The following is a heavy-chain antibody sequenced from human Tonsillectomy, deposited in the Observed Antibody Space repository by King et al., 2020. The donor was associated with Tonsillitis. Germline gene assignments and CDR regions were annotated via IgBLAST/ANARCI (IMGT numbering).Heavy chain of an antibody. CDR2: INSSCRTI. D-gene: IGHD5-24*01. CDR1: GCTFSSYE. CDR3: ASGATLRRWLQLDWYFDL. Sequence: VQLVESGGGLVQPGGSLRLSCAAAGCTFSSYEMNWVCHDPGKGLEWVSYINSSCRTIYYADSVKGRFTISRDKAKNSLYLQMNSLRAEDTVGYYCASGATLRRWLQLDWYFDLWGRGTLVTVSS. J-gene: IGHJ2*01. V-gene: IGHV3-48*03.